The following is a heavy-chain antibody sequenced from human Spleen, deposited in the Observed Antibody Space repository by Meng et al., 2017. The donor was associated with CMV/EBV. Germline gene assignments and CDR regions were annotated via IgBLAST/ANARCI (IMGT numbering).Heavy chain of an antibody. CDR1: GFTFSSYA. J-gene: IGHJ6*02. CDR3: ARDIVVVPAAGYYYYYGMDV. D-gene: IGHD2-2*01. CDR2: ISYDGSNK. Sequence: GGSLRLSCAASGFTFSSYAMHWVRQAPGKGLEWVAVISYDGSNKYYADSVKGRFTISRDNSKNTLYLQMNSLRAEDTAVYYCARDIVVVPAAGYYYYYGMDVWGQGTTVTVSS. V-gene: IGHV3-30-3*01.